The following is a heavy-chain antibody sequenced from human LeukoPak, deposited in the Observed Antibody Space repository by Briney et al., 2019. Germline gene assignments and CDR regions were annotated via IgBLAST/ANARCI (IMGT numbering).Heavy chain of an antibody. CDR3: ARMSVYDSSGYYSNLFDY. CDR1: GGSVSSGTYY. V-gene: IGHV4-61*01. Sequence: SETLSLTCTVSGGSVSSGTYYWSWIRQPPGKGLEWIGFIYYSGSTNYNPSLKSRVAISVDTSKNQFSLKLSSVTAADTAVYYCARMSVYDSSGYYSNLFDYWGQGTLVTVSS. J-gene: IGHJ4*02. D-gene: IGHD3-22*01. CDR2: IYYSGST.